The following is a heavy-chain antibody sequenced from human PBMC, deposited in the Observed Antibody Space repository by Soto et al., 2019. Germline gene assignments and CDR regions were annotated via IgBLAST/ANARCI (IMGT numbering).Heavy chain of an antibody. CDR1: GGSFSGYY. V-gene: IGHV4-34*01. Sequence: QVQLQQWGAGLLKPSETLSLTCAVFGGSFSGYYWNWIRQPPGKGLEWIGEINHSGSTNYNPPLKSRVTRSVDTSKNHFSPKLCSVTAGDTAVYYCASGDGRNLDYWGQGTLGTVSS. CDR3: ASGDGRNLDY. J-gene: IGHJ4*02. CDR2: INHSGST.